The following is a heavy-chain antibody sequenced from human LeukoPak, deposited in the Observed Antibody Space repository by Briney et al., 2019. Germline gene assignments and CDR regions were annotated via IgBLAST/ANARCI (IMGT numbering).Heavy chain of an antibody. V-gene: IGHV1-69*04. CDR1: GGTFSSYA. CDR3: ARVRCSSTSCYIDY. Sequence: ASVKVSCKASGGTFSSYAISWVRQAPGQGLEWMGRIIPILGIANYAQKFQGRVTITADKSTSTAYMELSSLRSEDTAVYYCARVRCSSTSCYIDYWGQGTLVTVSS. J-gene: IGHJ4*02. D-gene: IGHD2-2*02. CDR2: IIPILGIA.